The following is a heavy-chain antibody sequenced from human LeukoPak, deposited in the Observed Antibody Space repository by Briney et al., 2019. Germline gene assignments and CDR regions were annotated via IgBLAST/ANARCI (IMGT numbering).Heavy chain of an antibody. Sequence: GGSLRLSCAASGLTFSDYYMSWIRQAPRKGLEWVSYISSSGGTIYYADSVRGRFTISRDNAKNSLYLQMNSLRAEDTAVYYCARVYGGLGDYWGQGTLVTVSS. CDR1: GLTFSDYY. D-gene: IGHD3-16*01. CDR2: ISSSGGTI. V-gene: IGHV3-11*01. J-gene: IGHJ4*02. CDR3: ARVYGGLGDY.